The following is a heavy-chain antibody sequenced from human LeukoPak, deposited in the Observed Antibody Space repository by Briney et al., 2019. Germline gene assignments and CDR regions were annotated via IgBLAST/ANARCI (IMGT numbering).Heavy chain of an antibody. J-gene: IGHJ4*02. CDR1: GFIFSSWW. CDR2: INTDGSYI. CDR3: TTFGIDWSLSY. V-gene: IGHV3-74*01. D-gene: IGHD3-9*01. Sequence: PTGGSLRLSCAASGFIFSSWWMIWFRRLPGKGLVSVSHINTDGSYIRYADSVKGRFTISRDNAKNTLYLQMNSLRPEDTGVYYCTTFGIDWSLSYWGQGALVTVSS.